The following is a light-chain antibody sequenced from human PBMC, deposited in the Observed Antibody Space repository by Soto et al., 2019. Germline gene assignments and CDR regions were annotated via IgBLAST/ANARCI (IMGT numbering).Light chain of an antibody. V-gene: IGLV4-69*01. Sequence: QPVLTQSPSASASLGASVKLTCTLSSGHSSYAIAWHQQQPEKGPRYLMKLNSDGSHSKGDGIPDRFSGSSAGAERYLTSASLQSDDEADYYCQTWGTGLLVFGGGTKLTVL. J-gene: IGLJ3*02. CDR1: SGHSSYA. CDR3: QTWGTGLLV. CDR2: LNSDGSH.